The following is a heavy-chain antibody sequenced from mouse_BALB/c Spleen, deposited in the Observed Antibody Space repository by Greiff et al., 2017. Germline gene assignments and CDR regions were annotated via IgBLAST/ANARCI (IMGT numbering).Heavy chain of an antibody. Sequence: QGQLKQPGAELVKPGASVKLSCKASGYTFTSYYMYWVKQRPGQGLEWIGGINPSNGGTNFNEKFKSKATLTVDKSSSTAYMQLSSLTSEDSAVYYCTRSNWDGAMDYWGQGTSVTVSS. CDR3: TRSNWDGAMDY. V-gene: IGHV1S81*02. J-gene: IGHJ4*01. CDR2: INPSNGGT. CDR1: GYTFTSYY. D-gene: IGHD4-1*01.